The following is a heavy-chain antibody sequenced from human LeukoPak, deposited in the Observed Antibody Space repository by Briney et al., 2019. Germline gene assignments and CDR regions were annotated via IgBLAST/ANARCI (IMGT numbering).Heavy chain of an antibody. V-gene: IGHV1-69*06. CDR1: GGTFSSYA. CDR3: ATGADYYYYYMDV. CDR2: IIPIFGTA. Sequence: GSSVNVSCKASGGTFSSYAISWVRQAPGQGLEWMGGIIPIFGTANYAQKFQGRVTITADKSTSTAYMELSSLRSEDTAVYYCATGADYYYYYMDVWGKGTTVTVSS. J-gene: IGHJ6*03. D-gene: IGHD6-13*01.